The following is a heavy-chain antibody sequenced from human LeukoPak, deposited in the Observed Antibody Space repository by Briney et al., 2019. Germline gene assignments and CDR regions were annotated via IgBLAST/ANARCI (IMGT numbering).Heavy chain of an antibody. CDR1: GFTFSSYA. Sequence: GGSLRLSCAASGFTFSSYAMSWVRQAPGKGLEWVSAISGSGGSTYYADSVKGRFTISRDNSKNTLYLQMNSLRAEDTAVYYCARGGRSKQDHGLDYWGQGTLVTVSS. CDR2: ISGSGGST. V-gene: IGHV3-23*01. D-gene: IGHD4-17*01. CDR3: ARGGRSKQDHGLDY. J-gene: IGHJ4*02.